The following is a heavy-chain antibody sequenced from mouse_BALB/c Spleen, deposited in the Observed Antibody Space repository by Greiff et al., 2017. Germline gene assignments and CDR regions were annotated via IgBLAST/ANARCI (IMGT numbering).Heavy chain of an antibody. CDR2: ILPGSGST. Sequence: VKLQESGAELMKPGASVKISCKATGYTFSSYWIEWVKQRPGHGLEWIGEILPGSGSTKYNEKFKGKATFTADTSSNTAYMQLSSLTSEDSAVYYCAIGGTITTVVATSAMDYWGQGTSVTVSS. CDR1: GYTFSSYW. V-gene: IGHV1-9*01. CDR3: AIGGTITTVVATSAMDY. J-gene: IGHJ4*01. D-gene: IGHD1-1*01.